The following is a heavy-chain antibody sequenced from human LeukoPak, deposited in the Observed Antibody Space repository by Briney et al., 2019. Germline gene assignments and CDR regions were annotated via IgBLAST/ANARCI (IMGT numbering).Heavy chain of an antibody. CDR3: ARGSNGDRAFDM. CDR1: GGSISVHY. CDR2: IYSSGST. J-gene: IGHJ3*02. Sequence: SETQSLTCSLSGGSISVHYWSWIRQPAGGGLEWVGRIYSSGSTNYNPSLKSRVTMSVDTSKNQFSLNLTSVTAADTAMYYCARGSNGDRAFDMWGQGTMVTVSP. V-gene: IGHV4-4*07. D-gene: IGHD4-17*01.